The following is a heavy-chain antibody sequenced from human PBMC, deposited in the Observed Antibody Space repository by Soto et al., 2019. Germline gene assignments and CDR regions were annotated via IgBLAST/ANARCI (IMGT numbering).Heavy chain of an antibody. V-gene: IGHV1-18*01. D-gene: IGHD3-9*01. J-gene: IGHJ6*02. Sequence: QVQLVQSGAEVKKPGASVKVSCKASGYTFTSYGISWVRQAPGQGLEWMGWISAYNGNTNYAQKLQGRVTMTTDTSTSTAYMELRSLRSDDTAVYYRAGASSSILTGFDAMDVLGQGTTVTVSS. CDR3: AGASSSILTGFDAMDV. CDR1: GYTFTSYG. CDR2: ISAYNGNT.